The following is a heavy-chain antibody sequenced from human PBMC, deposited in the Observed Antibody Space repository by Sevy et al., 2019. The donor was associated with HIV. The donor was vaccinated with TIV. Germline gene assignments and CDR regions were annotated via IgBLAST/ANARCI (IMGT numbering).Heavy chain of an antibody. D-gene: IGHD6-13*01. J-gene: IGHJ4*02. CDR3: ARGSRAAAGDFDY. V-gene: IGHV3-30-3*01. CDR1: GSTFSSYA. Sequence: GGSLRLSCAASGSTFSSYAMHWVRQAPGKGLEWVAVISYDGSNKYYADSVKGRFTISRDNSKNTLYLQMNSLRAEDTAVYYCARGSRAAAGDFDYWGQGTLVTVSS. CDR2: ISYDGSNK.